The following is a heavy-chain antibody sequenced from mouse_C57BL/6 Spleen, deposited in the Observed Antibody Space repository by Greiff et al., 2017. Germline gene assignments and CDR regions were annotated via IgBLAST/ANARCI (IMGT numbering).Heavy chain of an antibody. Sequence: VQLQQSGAELMKPGASVKLSCKATGYTFTGYWIEWVKQRPGNGLEWIGEILPGSGSTNYKEKFKGKATFTADTTSTTAYMQLSSRTTEDSAIYYCARSPTVVAQDYWGQGTTLTVSS. CDR1: GYTFTGYW. CDR2: ILPGSGST. V-gene: IGHV1-9*01. CDR3: ARSPTVVAQDY. J-gene: IGHJ2*01. D-gene: IGHD1-1*01.